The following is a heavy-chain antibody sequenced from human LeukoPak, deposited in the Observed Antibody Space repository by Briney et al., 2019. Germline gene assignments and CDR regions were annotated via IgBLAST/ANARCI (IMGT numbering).Heavy chain of an antibody. CDR2: IYYSGST. CDR3: ARDGSSSWYRGWFDP. Sequence: SETLSLTCTVSGGSISSYYWSWIRQPPGKGLEWIGYIYYSGSTNYNPSLKSRVTISVDTSKNQFSLKLSSVTAADTAVYYWARDGSSSWYRGWFDPWGQGTLVTVSS. J-gene: IGHJ5*02. D-gene: IGHD6-13*01. V-gene: IGHV4-59*01. CDR1: GGSISSYY.